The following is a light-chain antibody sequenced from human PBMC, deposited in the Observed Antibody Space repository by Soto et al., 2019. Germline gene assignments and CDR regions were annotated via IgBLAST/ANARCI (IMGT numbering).Light chain of an antibody. CDR1: SSDIGAYNY. CDR2: KGT. Sequence: QSALTQPASVSGSPGQSIAISCTGTSSDIGAYNYVSWYQQHSGKAPQLIIYKGTQRPSGVSNRISGATSGNAASLTISGLQADDEADYFCCSSAPESTYVFGTGTKVTVL. V-gene: IGLV2-23*01. J-gene: IGLJ1*01. CDR3: CSSAPESTYV.